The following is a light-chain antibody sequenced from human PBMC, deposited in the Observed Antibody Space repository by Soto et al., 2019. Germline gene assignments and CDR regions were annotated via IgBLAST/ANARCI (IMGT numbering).Light chain of an antibody. J-gene: IGKJ1*01. CDR1: QSIRTY. CDR3: QHFYNVPRT. Sequence: DIQMTQSPSSLSASVGDRVIITCRASQSIRTYLNWYQQKQGKAPTLLIYSASTLQSGVPSRFSGSGSGTDFTLTINSLQPEDFATYYCQHFYNVPRTFGQGTKVEI. CDR2: SAS. V-gene: IGKV1-39*01.